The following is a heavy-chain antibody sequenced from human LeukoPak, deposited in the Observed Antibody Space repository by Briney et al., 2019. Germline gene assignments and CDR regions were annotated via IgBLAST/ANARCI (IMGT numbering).Heavy chain of an antibody. J-gene: IGHJ5*02. CDR1: GYTFTSYG. Sequence: ASVKVSXKASGYTFTSYGISWVRQAPGQGLEWMGWISAYNGNTNYAQKLQGRVTMTTDTSTSTAYMELRSLRSDDTAVYYCARDREESNCGDCYSSGWFDPWGQGTLVTVSS. D-gene: IGHD2-21*01. V-gene: IGHV1-18*01. CDR2: ISAYNGNT. CDR3: ARDREESNCGDCYSSGWFDP.